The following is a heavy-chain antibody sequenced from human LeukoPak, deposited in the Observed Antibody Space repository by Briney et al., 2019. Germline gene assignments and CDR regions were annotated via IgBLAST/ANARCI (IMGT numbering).Heavy chain of an antibody. CDR2: INPNSGGT. J-gene: IGHJ4*02. CDR3: ARGGYSSSWYFDY. CDR1: GGTFSSYA. V-gene: IGHV1-2*02. Sequence: ASVKVSCKASGGTFSSYAISWVRQAPGQGLEWMGWINPNSGGTNYAQKFQGRVTMTRDTSISTAYMELSRLRSDDTAVYYCARGGYSSSWYFDYWGQGTLVTVSS. D-gene: IGHD6-13*01.